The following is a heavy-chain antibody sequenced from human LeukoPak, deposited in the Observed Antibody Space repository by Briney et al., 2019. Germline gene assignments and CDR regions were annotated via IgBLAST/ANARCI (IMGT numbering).Heavy chain of an antibody. J-gene: IGHJ6*03. V-gene: IGHV4-38-2*02. Sequence: PSETLSLTCTVSGYSITSGYYCGWIRQAPGKGLEWIGNFYHSGGTYYNPSLKSRVTISIDTSKNQCSLKLSSMTAADTAMYYCARGEGYFNYYMDVWGKGTTVTVSS. CDR2: FYHSGGT. CDR1: GYSITSGYY. D-gene: IGHD1-26*01. CDR3: ARGEGYFNYYMDV.